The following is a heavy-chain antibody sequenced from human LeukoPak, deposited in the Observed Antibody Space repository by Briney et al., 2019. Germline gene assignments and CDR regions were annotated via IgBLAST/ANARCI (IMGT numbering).Heavy chain of an antibody. CDR1: GFTFSSYW. Sequence: GGSLRLSCAASGFTFSSYWMHLVRQAPGKGLEWVARINSDGTDISYGDSVKGRFTISRDNAKNTLYLQMNSLRVEDTAVYYCARVGYYDSSNYYAYFQHWGQGTLVTVSS. J-gene: IGHJ1*01. CDR2: INSDGTDI. V-gene: IGHV3-74*01. D-gene: IGHD3-22*01. CDR3: ARVGYYDSSNYYAYFQH.